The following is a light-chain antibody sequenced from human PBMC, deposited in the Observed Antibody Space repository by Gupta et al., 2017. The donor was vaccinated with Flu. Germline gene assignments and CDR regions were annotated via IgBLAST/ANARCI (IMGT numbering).Light chain of an antibody. J-gene: IGLJ1*01. Sequence: QSVLTQPPSASGTPGQRVTIACSGSGSNVGSNPISWYQHLPGTAPRLLIYGDNQRPSGVPDRFSGSKSGTSASLAISRLQSGDEADYYCATWDDSLDAYVFGAGTKVTV. CDR3: ATWDDSLDAYV. V-gene: IGLV1-44*01. CDR1: GSNVGSNP. CDR2: GDN.